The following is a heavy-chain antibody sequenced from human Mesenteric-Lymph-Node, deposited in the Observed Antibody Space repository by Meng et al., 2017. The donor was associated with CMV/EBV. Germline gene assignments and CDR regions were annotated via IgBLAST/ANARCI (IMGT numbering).Heavy chain of an antibody. D-gene: IGHD3-22*01. CDR3: VRDDRGWGTY. J-gene: IGHJ4*02. CDR1: GFTFSSYG. V-gene: IGHV3-30*02. CDR2: IRYDGSNK. Sequence: GESLKISCAASGFTFSSYGMHWVRQAPGKGPEWVAFIRYDGSNKYYADSVKGRFTISRDNSKNTVYLQMNSLRAEDTAVYYCVRDDRGWGTYWGQGTLVTVSS.